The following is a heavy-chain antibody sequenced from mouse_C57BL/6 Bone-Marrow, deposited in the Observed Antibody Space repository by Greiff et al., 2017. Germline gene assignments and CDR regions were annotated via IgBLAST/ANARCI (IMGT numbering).Heavy chain of an antibody. CDR1: GFNIKDDY. Sequence: EVQLQQSGAELVRPGASVQLSCTASGFNIKDDYLHWVKQRPEQGLEWFGCIDPENGDTEYASKFQGKATITADTSSNTAYLQLSSLTSEDTAVYYCTGGLYYYARDDWGQGTSVTVSS. CDR3: TGGLYYYARDD. CDR2: IDPENGDT. V-gene: IGHV14-4*01. J-gene: IGHJ4*01.